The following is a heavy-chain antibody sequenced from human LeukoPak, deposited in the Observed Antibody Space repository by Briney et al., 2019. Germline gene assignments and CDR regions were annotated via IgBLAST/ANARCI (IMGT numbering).Heavy chain of an antibody. Sequence: TSETLSLTCTVSGASISGYFWSWIRQPPGKGLEWIGYISSSGSTNYNPSLKSRVTISVDTSKNQFSLKLSSVTAADTAVYYCARDVVVAATSYGMDVWGQGTTVTVSS. CDR3: ARDVVVAATSYGMDV. V-gene: IGHV4-59*01. CDR1: GASISGYF. D-gene: IGHD2-15*01. J-gene: IGHJ6*02. CDR2: ISSSGST.